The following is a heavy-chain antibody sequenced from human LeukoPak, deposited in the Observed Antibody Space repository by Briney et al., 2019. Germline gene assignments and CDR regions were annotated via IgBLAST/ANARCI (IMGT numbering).Heavy chain of an antibody. Sequence: ASVKVSCKASGYTFTGYYMHWVRQAPGQGLEWMGWINPNSGGTNYAQKFQGRVTMTRDTSISTAYMELSSLRSEDTAVYYCATSYELAPYNAFDIWGQGTMVTVSS. D-gene: IGHD3-16*01. V-gene: IGHV1-2*02. J-gene: IGHJ3*02. CDR1: GYTFTGYY. CDR2: INPNSGGT. CDR3: ATSYELAPYNAFDI.